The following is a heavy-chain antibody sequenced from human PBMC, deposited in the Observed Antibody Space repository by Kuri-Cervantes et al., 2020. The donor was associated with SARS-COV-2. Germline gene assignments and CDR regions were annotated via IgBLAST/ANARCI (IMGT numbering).Heavy chain of an antibody. D-gene: IGHD3-3*01. Sequence: SETLSLTCTVSGGSISSGSYYWSWIRQPPGKGLEWIGYIYYSGSTNYNPSLKSRVTISVDTSKNQFSLKLSSVTAADTAVYYCARVRTIFGVVITPYYFDYWGQGTLVTGSS. J-gene: IGHJ4*02. CDR3: ARVRTIFGVVITPYYFDY. V-gene: IGHV4-61*01. CDR1: GGSISSGSYY. CDR2: IYYSGST.